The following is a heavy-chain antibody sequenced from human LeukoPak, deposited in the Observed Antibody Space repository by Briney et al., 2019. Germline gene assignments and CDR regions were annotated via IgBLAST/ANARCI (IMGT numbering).Heavy chain of an antibody. V-gene: IGHV4-39*01. CDR3: ASLSGSYYNDY. J-gene: IGHJ4*02. CDR1: GGSISSSSYY. Sequence: SETLSLTCTVSGGSISSSSYYWGWIRQPPGKGLEWIGSIYYSGSTYYNPSLKSRVTISVDTSKNQFSLKLSSVTAADTAVYYCASLSGSYYNDYWGQGTLVTVSS. CDR2: IYYSGST. D-gene: IGHD3-10*01.